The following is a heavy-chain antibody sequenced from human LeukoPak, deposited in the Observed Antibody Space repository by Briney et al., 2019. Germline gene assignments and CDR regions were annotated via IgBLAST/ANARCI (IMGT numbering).Heavy chain of an antibody. V-gene: IGHV4-61*05. CDR2: IYYSGST. J-gene: IGHJ4*02. CDR3: ARLAYIDYSHPLFDY. D-gene: IGHD3-9*01. CDR1: GGSISSSNYY. Sequence: SETLSLTCTVSGGSISSSNYYWGWIRQPPGKGLEWIGYIYYSGSTNYNPSLKSRVTISVDTSKNQFSLKLSSVTAADTAVYYCARLAYIDYSHPLFDYWGQGTLVTVSS.